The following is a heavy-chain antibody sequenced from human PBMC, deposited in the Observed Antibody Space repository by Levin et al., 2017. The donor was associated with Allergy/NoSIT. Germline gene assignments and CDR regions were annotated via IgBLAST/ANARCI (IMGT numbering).Heavy chain of an antibody. V-gene: IGHV3-48*02. CDR1: GFSFSAYI. CDR2: ISDSSDSI. J-gene: IGHJ4*02. Sequence: GGSLRLSCAASGFSFSAYIMNWVRQAPGKGLEWVSYISDSSDSIYYADSVKGRFTISRDNAKNALYLQMNSLRDEDTAVYSCVRESSSGYYTYFDYWGQGTLVTVSS. D-gene: IGHD3-22*01. CDR3: VRESSSGYYTYFDY.